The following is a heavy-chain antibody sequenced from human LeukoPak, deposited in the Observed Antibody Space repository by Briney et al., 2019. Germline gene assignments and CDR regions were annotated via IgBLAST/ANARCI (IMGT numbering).Heavy chain of an antibody. CDR3: ARGATPLSLDYGSGYGMDV. V-gene: IGHV4-31*03. D-gene: IGHD3-10*01. Sequence: PSQTLSLTCTVSGGSISSGDYYWSWIRQPPGKGLEWIGYIYYSGSTYYNPSLKSRVTISVDTSKNQFSLKLSSVTAADTAVYYCARGATPLSLDYGSGYGMDVWGQGTTVTVSS. J-gene: IGHJ6*02. CDR1: GGSISSGDYY. CDR2: IYYSGST.